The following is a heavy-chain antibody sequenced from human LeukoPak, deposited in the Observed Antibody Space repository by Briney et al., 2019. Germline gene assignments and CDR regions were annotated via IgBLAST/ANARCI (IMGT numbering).Heavy chain of an antibody. CDR2: IYYSGST. Sequence: SETLSLTCTVSGGSISSYYWSWIRQPPGKGLEWIGYIYYSGSTNYNPSLKSRVTISVDTSKNQFSLKLSSVTAADTAVYYCARDAGYGGQVPERYWGQGTLVTVSS. CDR1: GGSISSYY. J-gene: IGHJ4*02. D-gene: IGHD4-23*01. V-gene: IGHV4-59*01. CDR3: ARDAGYGGQVPERY.